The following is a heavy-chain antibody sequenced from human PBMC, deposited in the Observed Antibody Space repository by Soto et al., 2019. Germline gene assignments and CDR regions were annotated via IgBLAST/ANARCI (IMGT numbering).Heavy chain of an antibody. J-gene: IGHJ6*03. V-gene: IGHV3-23*01. D-gene: IGHD1-7*01. CDR2: ISGSGGST. CDR3: AKGELEGYYYYYYYMDV. CDR1: GFTFSSYA. Sequence: GGSLRLSCAASGFTFSSYAMSWVRQAPGKGLEWVSAISGSGGSTYYADSVKGRFTISRDNSKNTLYLQMNSLRAEDTAVYYCAKGELEGYYYYYYYMDVWGKGTTVTVSS.